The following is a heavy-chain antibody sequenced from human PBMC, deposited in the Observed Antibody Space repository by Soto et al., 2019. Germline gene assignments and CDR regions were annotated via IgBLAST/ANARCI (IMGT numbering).Heavy chain of an antibody. CDR3: ASQPYSSSWYYFDY. CDR2: IYYSGST. Sequence: SETLSLTCTVSGGSISSYYWSWIRQPPGKGLEWIGYIYYSGSTNYNPSLKSRVTISVDTSKNQFSPKLSSVTAADTAVYYCASQPYSSSWYYFDYWGQGTLVTVSS. D-gene: IGHD6-13*01. J-gene: IGHJ4*02. V-gene: IGHV4-59*01. CDR1: GGSISSYY.